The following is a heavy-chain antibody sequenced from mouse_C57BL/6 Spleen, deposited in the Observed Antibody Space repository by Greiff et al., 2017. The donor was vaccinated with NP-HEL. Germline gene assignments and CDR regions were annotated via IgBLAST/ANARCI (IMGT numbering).Heavy chain of an antibody. CDR2: IYPGDGDT. CDR1: GYAFSSSW. J-gene: IGHJ2*01. Sequence: QVQLQQSGPELVKPGASVKISCKASGYAFSSSWMNWVKQRPGKGLEWIGRIYPGDGDTNYNGKFKGKATLTADKSSSTAYMQLSSLTSEDSAVYFCAGYYYGSSHYFDYWGQGTTLTVSS. V-gene: IGHV1-82*01. D-gene: IGHD1-1*01. CDR3: AGYYYGSSHYFDY.